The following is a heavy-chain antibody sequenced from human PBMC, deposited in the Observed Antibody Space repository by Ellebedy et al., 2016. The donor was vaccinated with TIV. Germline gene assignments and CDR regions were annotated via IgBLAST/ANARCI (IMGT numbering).Heavy chain of an antibody. D-gene: IGHD3-16*01. CDR1: GFTFSDYA. V-gene: IGHV3-23*01. Sequence: GGSLRLSXAASGFTFSDYAMSWVRQAPGKGLEWVSTISGSGLVKDYAESVKGRFTTSRDKSMNTLYVKMNSLRPEDTAVYYCARDPHYGAGYYFYYYMDVWGKGTTVTVSS. CDR3: ARDPHYGAGYYFYYYMDV. J-gene: IGHJ6*03. CDR2: ISGSGLVK.